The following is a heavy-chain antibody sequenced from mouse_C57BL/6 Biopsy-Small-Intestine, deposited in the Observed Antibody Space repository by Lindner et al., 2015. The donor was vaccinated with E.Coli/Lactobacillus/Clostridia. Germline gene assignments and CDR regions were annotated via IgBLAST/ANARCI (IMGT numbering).Heavy chain of an antibody. J-gene: IGHJ3*01. CDR3: VRDSPRFTY. D-gene: IGHD3-2*01. CDR2: ILPGSGST. V-gene: IGHV1-9*01. Sequence: VQLQESGAELMKPGASVKLSCKATGYTFTGYWIEWVKQRPGHGLEWIGEILPGSGSTNYNEKFKGKATITADTSSNTAYMQLSSLTTEDSAMYYCVRDSPRFTYWGQGTLVTVSA. CDR1: GYTFTGYW.